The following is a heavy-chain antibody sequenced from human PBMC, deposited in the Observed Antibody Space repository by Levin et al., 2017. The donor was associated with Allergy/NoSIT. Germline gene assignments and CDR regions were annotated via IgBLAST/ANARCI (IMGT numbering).Heavy chain of an antibody. CDR2: IYYSGST. CDR1: GGSISSSSYY. Sequence: SETLSLTCTVSGGSISSSSYYWGWIRQPPGKGLEWIGSIYYSGSTYYNPSLKSRVTISVDTSKNQFSLKLSSVTAADTAVHYCARRGHRLMVTWYFDLWGRGTLVTVSS. D-gene: IGHD2-21*02. CDR3: ARRGHRLMVTWYFDL. J-gene: IGHJ2*01. V-gene: IGHV4-39*01.